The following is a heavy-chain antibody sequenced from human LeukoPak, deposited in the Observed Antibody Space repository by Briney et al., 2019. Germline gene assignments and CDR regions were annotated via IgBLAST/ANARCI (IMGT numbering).Heavy chain of an antibody. CDR3: ARDWARNIEMAQDLDY. CDR1: GFILSNHW. Sequence: GGSLRLSCAVSGFILSNHWMTWVRQAPGKGPEWVANMNKDGSEKYYVDSVKGRFTISRDTAKNTLYQQMNSLRAEDTAVYYCARDWARNIEMAQDLDYWGQGTLVTVSS. V-gene: IGHV3-7*01. CDR2: MNKDGSEK. J-gene: IGHJ4*02. D-gene: IGHD5-24*01.